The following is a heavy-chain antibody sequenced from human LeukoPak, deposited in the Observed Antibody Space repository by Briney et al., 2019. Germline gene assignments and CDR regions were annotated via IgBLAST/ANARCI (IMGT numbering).Heavy chain of an antibody. CDR3: ARNASVVVPAATSEGLHYFDY. D-gene: IGHD2-2*01. CDR2: IYNSGST. CDR1: GHSISTAYSISSGYY. J-gene: IGHJ4*02. Sequence: SETLSLTCVVSGHSISTAYSISSGYYWGWIRQPPGRGLEWIGSIYNSGSTHYNPSLKSRVTISVDTSKNQFSLKLSSVTAADTAVYYCARNASVVVPAATSEGLHYFDYWGQGTLVTVSS. V-gene: IGHV4-38-2*01.